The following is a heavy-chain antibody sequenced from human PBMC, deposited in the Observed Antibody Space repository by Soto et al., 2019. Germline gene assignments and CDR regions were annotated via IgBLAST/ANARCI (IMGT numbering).Heavy chain of an antibody. V-gene: IGHV1-69*06. Sequence: GXSVKGSCKASGGTFSSYAISWVRQAPGQGLEWMGGIIPIFGTANYAQKFQGRVTITADKSTSTAYMELSSLRSEDTAVYYCARAGSSGSYFDYWGQGTLVTVSS. J-gene: IGHJ4*02. CDR2: IIPIFGTA. CDR3: ARAGSSGSYFDY. CDR1: GGTFSSYA. D-gene: IGHD1-26*01.